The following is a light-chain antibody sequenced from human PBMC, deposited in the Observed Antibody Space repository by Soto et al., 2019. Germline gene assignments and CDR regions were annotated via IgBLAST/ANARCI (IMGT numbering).Light chain of an antibody. CDR2: DAS. CDR3: EQYNTYSPT. Sequence: DIPMTQSPSTLSASVGDRVTITCRASQSISIWLAWYQQKPGKAPKLLIYDASSLESAVPSRFSGSGSGTEFTLTISSLQPDDLATYYCEQYNTYSPTFGRGTKVEIK. CDR1: QSISIW. J-gene: IGKJ1*01. V-gene: IGKV1-5*01.